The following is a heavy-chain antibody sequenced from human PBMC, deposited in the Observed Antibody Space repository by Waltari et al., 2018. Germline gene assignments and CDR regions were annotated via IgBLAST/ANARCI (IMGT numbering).Heavy chain of an antibody. CDR1: GYSISSGYY. V-gene: IGHV4-38-2*02. D-gene: IGHD1-26*01. J-gene: IGHJ5*02. CDR3: ARDWRATTDYNWFDP. CDR2: IYHSGST. Sequence: QVQLQESGPGLVKPSETLSLTCTVSGYSISSGYYWGWIRQPPGKGLEWIGSIYHSGSTYYNPSLKSRVTISVDTSKNQFSLKLSSVTAADTAVYYCARDWRATTDYNWFDPWGQGTLVTVSS.